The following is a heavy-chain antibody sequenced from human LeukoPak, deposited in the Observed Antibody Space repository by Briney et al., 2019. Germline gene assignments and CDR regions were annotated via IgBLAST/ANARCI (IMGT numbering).Heavy chain of an antibody. Sequence: GGSLRLSCAVSGRIFRSYWMSWVRQAPGKGLEWVANINQDGSEKYFVDSVKGRFTISRDDAKNSLHLQMNPLRAEDTAVYYCARERDGRFFDYWGQGTLVTVSS. CDR2: INQDGSEK. CDR3: ARERDGRFFDY. CDR1: GRIFRSYW. D-gene: IGHD5-24*01. V-gene: IGHV3-7*01. J-gene: IGHJ4*02.